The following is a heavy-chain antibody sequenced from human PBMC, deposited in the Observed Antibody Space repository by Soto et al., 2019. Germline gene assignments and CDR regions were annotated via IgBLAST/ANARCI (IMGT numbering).Heavy chain of an antibody. Sequence: GESLKISCKGSGYTFTSYWIGWVRQMPGEGLEWMGVIYPSDSDIRYSPSFQSKVTISADKSITTAYLQWSSLKAADTAMYYCVRSGTSSGRFSDYWGQGTLVTVSS. D-gene: IGHD2-15*01. CDR2: IYPSDSDI. J-gene: IGHJ4*02. CDR3: VRSGTSSGRFSDY. CDR1: GYTFTSYW. V-gene: IGHV5-51*01.